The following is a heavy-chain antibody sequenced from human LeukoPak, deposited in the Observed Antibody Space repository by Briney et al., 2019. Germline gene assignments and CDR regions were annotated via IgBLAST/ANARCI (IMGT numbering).Heavy chain of an antibody. Sequence: SETLSLTCTVSGGSVSSGSYYWNWIRQPPGKGLEWIGYIYYSGSTNYNPSLKSRVTISVDTSKNQFSLKLSSVTAADTAVYYCARGGAARPFGYWGQGTLVTVSS. CDR2: IYYSGST. V-gene: IGHV4-61*01. D-gene: IGHD6-6*01. CDR1: GGSVSSGSYY. CDR3: ARGGAARPFGY. J-gene: IGHJ4*02.